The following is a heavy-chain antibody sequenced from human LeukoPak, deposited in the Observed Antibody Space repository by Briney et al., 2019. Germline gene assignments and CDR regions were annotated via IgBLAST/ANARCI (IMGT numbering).Heavy chain of an antibody. CDR1: GGSITNYY. J-gene: IGHJ6*03. CDR3: ARDASEAFWSGYSPTYFYYYYMDV. V-gene: IGHV4-59*01. Sequence: PSETLSLTCTISGGSITNYYWSWIRQPPGKGLEWIGYIYYSGSTSYNPSLKSRVSISVDTSKNQFSLKLSSVTAADTAVYYCARDASEAFWSGYSPTYFYYYYMDVWGKGTTATVSS. CDR2: IYYSGST. D-gene: IGHD3-3*01.